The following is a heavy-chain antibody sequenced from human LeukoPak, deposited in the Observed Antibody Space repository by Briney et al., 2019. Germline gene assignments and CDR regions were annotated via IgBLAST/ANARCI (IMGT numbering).Heavy chain of an antibody. CDR2: ISGSGGST. D-gene: IGHD3-22*01. Sequence: GGSLRLSCAASGFTFSSYAMSWVRQAPGKGLEWVSSISGSGGSTYYADSVKGRFTISRDNSKNTLYLQMNSLRAEDTAVYYCAKDLYPLFDSSGYCPNDAFDIWGQGTMVTVSS. V-gene: IGHV3-23*01. J-gene: IGHJ3*02. CDR3: AKDLYPLFDSSGYCPNDAFDI. CDR1: GFTFSSYA.